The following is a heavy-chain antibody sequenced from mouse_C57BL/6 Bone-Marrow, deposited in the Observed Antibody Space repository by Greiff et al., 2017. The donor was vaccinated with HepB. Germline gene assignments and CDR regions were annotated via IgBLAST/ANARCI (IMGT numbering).Heavy chain of an antibody. V-gene: IGHV1-15*01. Sequence: QVQLQQSGAELVRPGASVTLSCKASGYTFTDYEMHWVKQTPVHGLEWIGAIDPETGGTAYNQKFKGKAILTADKSSRTAYMELRSLTSEDSAVYYCTRGPAYWGQGTLVTVSA. CDR2: IDPETGGT. CDR1: GYTFTDYE. J-gene: IGHJ3*01. CDR3: TRGPAY.